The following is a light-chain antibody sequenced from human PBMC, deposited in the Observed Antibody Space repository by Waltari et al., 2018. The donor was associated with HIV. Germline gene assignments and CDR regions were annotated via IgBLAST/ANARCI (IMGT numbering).Light chain of an antibody. Sequence: QSALTQPRSVSGSPGQSVTISCTGTSSAIGSFDYVSWYQQYPGKAPKVIIYEVDQRPSGVPDRFTGSKSGITASLTISGLQGEDEADYYCCSYAGAYTYVFGTGTKVNVL. CDR1: SSAIGSFDY. CDR3: CSYAGAYTYV. CDR2: EVD. J-gene: IGLJ1*01. V-gene: IGLV2-11*01.